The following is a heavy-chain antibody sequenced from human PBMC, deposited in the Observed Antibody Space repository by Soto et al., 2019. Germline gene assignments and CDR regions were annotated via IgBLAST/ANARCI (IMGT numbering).Heavy chain of an antibody. CDR1: GYTFTGYY. CDR3: AMDFGYSGYDSLDY. CDR2: INPNSGGT. V-gene: IGHV1-2*04. Sequence: QVQLVQSGAEVKKPGASVKVSCKASGYTFTGYYVHWVRQAPGQGLEWMGWINPNSGGTNYAQKFQGWVTMTRDTYISTAYMELRRLRSDDTAVYYCAMDFGYSGYDSLDYWGQGTLVTVSS. J-gene: IGHJ4*02. D-gene: IGHD5-12*01.